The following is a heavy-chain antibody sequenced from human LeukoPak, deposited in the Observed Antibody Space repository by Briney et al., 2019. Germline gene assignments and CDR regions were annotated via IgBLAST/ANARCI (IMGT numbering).Heavy chain of an antibody. CDR1: GFTFSSYA. D-gene: IGHD3-10*01. CDR3: ARDRGGFDY. CDR2: ISYDGSNK. Sequence: PGRSLRLSCAASGFTFSSYAMHWVRQAPGKGLEWVAVISYDGSNKYYADSVKGRFTISRDNSKNTLYLQMNSLRAEDTAVYYCARDRGGFDYWGQGTLVTVPS. V-gene: IGHV3-30-3*01. J-gene: IGHJ4*02.